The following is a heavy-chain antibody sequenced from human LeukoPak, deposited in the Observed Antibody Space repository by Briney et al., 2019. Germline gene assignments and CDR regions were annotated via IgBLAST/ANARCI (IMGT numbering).Heavy chain of an antibody. D-gene: IGHD6-13*01. Sequence: SETLSLTCTVSGGSISSSSYYWGWIRQPPGKGLEWIGSIYYSGSTYYNPSLKSRVTISVDTSKNQFSLKLSSVTAADTAVYYCASRGAYSSSWQNFDYWGQGTLVTVSS. CDR1: GGSISSSSYY. CDR2: IYYSGST. J-gene: IGHJ4*02. V-gene: IGHV4-39*01. CDR3: ASRGAYSSSWQNFDY.